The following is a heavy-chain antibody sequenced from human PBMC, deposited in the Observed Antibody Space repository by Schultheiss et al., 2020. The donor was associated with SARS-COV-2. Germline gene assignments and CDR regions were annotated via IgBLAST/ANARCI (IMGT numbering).Heavy chain of an antibody. D-gene: IGHD2-2*02. J-gene: IGHJ6*03. V-gene: IGHV4-4*02. CDR2: IYHSGST. CDR3: ARVRAYCSSTSCYRGGHYYYYYMDV. CDR1: GGSISSSNW. Sequence: SETLSLTCAVSGGSISSSNWWSWVRQPPGKGLEWIGEIYHSGSTNYNPSLKSRVTISVDKSKNQFSLKLSSVTAADTAVYYCARVRAYCSSTSCYRGGHYYYYYMDVWGKGTTVTVSS.